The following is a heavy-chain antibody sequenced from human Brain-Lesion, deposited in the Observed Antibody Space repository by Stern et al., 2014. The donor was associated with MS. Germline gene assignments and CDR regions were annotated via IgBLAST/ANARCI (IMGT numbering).Heavy chain of an antibody. V-gene: IGHV1-2*02. Sequence: VQLVQSGAEVKNPGASVKVSCQHSGYIFTGYYLHSARHAPGQGLEWMAWINPNTGGTKYPKKFQGRVTLTRGQAIRTAAVEPRSLASDDTAVYYCARDQRGITIFGVVTDYYYLGMDVWGQGTTVTVSS. CDR2: INPNTGGT. D-gene: IGHD3-3*01. CDR1: GYIFTGYY. J-gene: IGHJ6*02. CDR3: ARDQRGITIFGVVTDYYYLGMDV.